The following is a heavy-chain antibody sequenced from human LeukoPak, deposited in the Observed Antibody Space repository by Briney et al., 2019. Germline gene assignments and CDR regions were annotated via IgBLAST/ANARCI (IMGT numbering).Heavy chain of an antibody. V-gene: IGHV4-39*01. D-gene: IGHD3-16*01. CDR1: GASISSVSYY. CDR2: IYYSGST. J-gene: IGHJ3*02. Sequence: PSETLSLTCTVSGASISSVSYYWGWIRQPPGKGLEWIGTIYYSGSTYYNPSLKSRVTISVDTSKNHFSLKLNSVTAADTAVHYCARQGGTFDIWGQGTMVTVSS. CDR3: ARQGGTFDI.